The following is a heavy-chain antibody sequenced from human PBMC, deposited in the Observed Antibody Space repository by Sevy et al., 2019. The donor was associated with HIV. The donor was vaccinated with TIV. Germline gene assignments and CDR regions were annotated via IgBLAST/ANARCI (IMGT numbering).Heavy chain of an antibody. J-gene: IGHJ4*02. CDR2: IKQDGSEK. CDR1: GFTFSNNW. Sequence: GGSLRLSCVASGFTFSNNWMTWVRQAPGKGLQWVANIKQDGSEKYFVDSVKGRFTISRDNAKNSLYRQMSSLRVEDTAVYYCARGIFGSGSRLGLGYWGQGTLVTVSS. V-gene: IGHV3-7*01. D-gene: IGHD3-10*01. CDR3: ARGIFGSGSRLGLGY.